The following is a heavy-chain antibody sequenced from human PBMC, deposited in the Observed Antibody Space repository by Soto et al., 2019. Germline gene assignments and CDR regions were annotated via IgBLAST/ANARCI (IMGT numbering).Heavy chain of an antibody. CDR3: ARDTIVVVPAAIPKQYNWFDP. J-gene: IGHJ5*02. Sequence: KTSETLSLTCTVSGGSISSGGYYWSWIRQHPGKGLEWIGYIYYSGSTYYNPSLKSRVTISVDTSKNQFSLKLSSVTAADTAVYYCARDTIVVVPAAIPKQYNWFDPWGQGTLVTVSS. CDR2: IYYSGST. D-gene: IGHD2-2*02. V-gene: IGHV4-31*03. CDR1: GGSISSGGYY.